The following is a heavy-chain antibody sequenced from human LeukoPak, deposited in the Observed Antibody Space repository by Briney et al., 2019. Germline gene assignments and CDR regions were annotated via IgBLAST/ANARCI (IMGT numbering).Heavy chain of an antibody. CDR3: ARDISSGWYFDY. Sequence: GASLRLSCAASGFTFDDYGMSWVRQAPGKGLEWVSGINWNGGSTGFADSVKGRFTISRDNAKNSLYLQMKSLRAEDTALYYCARDISSGWYFDYWGQGTLVTVSS. CDR1: GFTFDDYG. J-gene: IGHJ4*02. V-gene: IGHV3-20*04. D-gene: IGHD6-19*01. CDR2: INWNGGST.